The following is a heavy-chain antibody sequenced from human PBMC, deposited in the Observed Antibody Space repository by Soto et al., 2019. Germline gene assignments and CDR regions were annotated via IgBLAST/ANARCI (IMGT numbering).Heavy chain of an antibody. CDR1: GFTFSSYA. Sequence: GGSLRLSCAASGFTFSSYAMSWVRQAPGKGLEWVSGISGSGGSTYYADSVKGRLTISRDNSKNTLYLQMNSLRDEDTAVYYCAKDLRATTSRGVFDIWGQGTMVTVS. J-gene: IGHJ3*02. D-gene: IGHD5-12*01. CDR2: ISGSGGST. V-gene: IGHV3-23*01. CDR3: AKDLRATTSRGVFDI.